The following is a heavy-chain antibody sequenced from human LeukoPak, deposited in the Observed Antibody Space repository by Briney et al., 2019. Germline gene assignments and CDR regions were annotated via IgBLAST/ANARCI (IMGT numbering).Heavy chain of an antibody. CDR2: IYYSGST. Sequence: SQTLSLTCTVSGGSISSGDYYWSWIRQPPGKGLEWIGYIYYSGSTYYNPSLKSRVTISVDTPKNQFSLKLSSVTAADTAVYYCARDPGDLDYGDYYYYYGMDVWGQGTTVTVSS. V-gene: IGHV4-30-4*01. CDR3: ARDPGDLDYGDYYYYYGMDV. CDR1: GGSISSGDYY. J-gene: IGHJ6*02. D-gene: IGHD4-17*01.